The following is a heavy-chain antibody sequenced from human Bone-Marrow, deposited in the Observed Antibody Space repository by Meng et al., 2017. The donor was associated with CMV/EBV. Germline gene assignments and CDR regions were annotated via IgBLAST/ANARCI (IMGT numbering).Heavy chain of an antibody. J-gene: IGHJ3*01. CDR3: ARDGACINGVCSYSV. D-gene: IGHD2-8*01. V-gene: IGHV3-21*01. CDR1: GFSFSDYT. Sequence: GESLKISCTASGFSFSDYTMNWVRQAPGKGLEWVSSISRSSTVIFYADSVKGRFTISRDNAKNSLYLQMNSLRVEDTAAFYCARDGACINGVCSYSVWGPGKMVNVSS. CDR2: ISRSSTVI.